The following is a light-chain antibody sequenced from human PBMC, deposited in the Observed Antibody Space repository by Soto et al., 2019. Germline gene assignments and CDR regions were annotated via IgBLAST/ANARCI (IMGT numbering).Light chain of an antibody. J-gene: IGKJ2*01. CDR1: QSVGSF. Sequence: EIVLTQSPGTLSLSPGERATLSCRASQSVGSFLAWYQQKPGQAPRLPIYDASNRATGIPARFSGSGSGTDFTLTISSLEPEDFAVYYCQQRSNWYTFGQGTKLEIK. V-gene: IGKV3-11*01. CDR2: DAS. CDR3: QQRSNWYT.